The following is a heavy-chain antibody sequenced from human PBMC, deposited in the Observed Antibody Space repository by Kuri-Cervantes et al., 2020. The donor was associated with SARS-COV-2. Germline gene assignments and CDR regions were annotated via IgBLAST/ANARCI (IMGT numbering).Heavy chain of an antibody. D-gene: IGHD3-22*01. CDR1: GGSISSSSYY. CDR3: ARDSYYYDSKGGGLPDY. CDR2: IYHSGST. Sequence: ESLKISCTVSGGSISSSSYYWGWIRQPPGKGLEWIGSIYHSGSTYYNPSLKSRVTISVDTSKDQFSLKLSSVTAADTAVYYCARDSYYYDSKGGGLPDYWGQGTLVTVSS. J-gene: IGHJ4*02. V-gene: IGHV4-39*07.